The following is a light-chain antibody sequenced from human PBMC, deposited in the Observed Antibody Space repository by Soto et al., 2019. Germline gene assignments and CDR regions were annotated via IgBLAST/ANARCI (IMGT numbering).Light chain of an antibody. CDR1: QGISSA. CDR3: QQFNSYSYT. CDR2: DAP. V-gene: IGKV1-13*02. Sequence: AIQLTQSPSSLSASVGDRVTITCRASQGISSALAWYQQKPGKAPKLLIYDAPSLESGVPSRFSGSGSGTDFTLTISSLQPEDFATYYCQQFNSYSYTFGQGTKLEIK. J-gene: IGKJ2*01.